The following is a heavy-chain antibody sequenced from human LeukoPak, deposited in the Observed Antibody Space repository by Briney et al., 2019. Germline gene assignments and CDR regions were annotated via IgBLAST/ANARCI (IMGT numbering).Heavy chain of an antibody. V-gene: IGHV3-66*01. J-gene: IGHJ6*03. CDR1: GFTFSNYA. CDR2: IYSGGST. CDR3: AGGPPYYYYMDV. Sequence: PGGSLRLSCAASGFTFSNYAMSWVRQAPGKGLEWVSVIYSGGSTYYADSVKGRFTISRDNSKNTLYLQMNSLRAEDTAVYYCAGGPPYYYYMDVWGKGTTVTVSS.